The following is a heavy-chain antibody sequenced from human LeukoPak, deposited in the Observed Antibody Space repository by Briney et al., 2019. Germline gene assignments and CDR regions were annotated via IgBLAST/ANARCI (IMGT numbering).Heavy chain of an antibody. CDR3: AKDRVSRYGAYDCGGS. CDR2: ISGSGDVT. D-gene: IGHD5-12*01. V-gene: IGHV3-23*01. CDR1: GFTFSSYA. J-gene: IGHJ5*02. Sequence: GGSLTLSCAVSGFTFSSYAMNWVRQAPGSGPEWVSAISGSGDVTYYADSVKGRFTISRDNSKNTLFLHMNSLRAEDTAIYYCAKDRVSRYGAYDCGGSWGQGTLVTDSS.